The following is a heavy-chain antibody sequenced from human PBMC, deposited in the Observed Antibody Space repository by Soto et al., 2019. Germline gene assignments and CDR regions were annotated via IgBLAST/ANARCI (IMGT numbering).Heavy chain of an antibody. CDR1: GDSVSSNSAA. D-gene: IGHD3-10*01. Sequence: SQTLSLTCAISGDSVSSNSAAWNWIRQSPSRGLEWLGRTYYRSKWYNDYAVSVKSRITINPDTSKNQFSLQLNSVTPEDTAVYYCARDKSVGDKGTRITMVRGADNWFDPWGQGTLVTVSS. J-gene: IGHJ5*02. CDR2: TYYRSKWYN. CDR3: ARDKSVGDKGTRITMVRGADNWFDP. V-gene: IGHV6-1*01.